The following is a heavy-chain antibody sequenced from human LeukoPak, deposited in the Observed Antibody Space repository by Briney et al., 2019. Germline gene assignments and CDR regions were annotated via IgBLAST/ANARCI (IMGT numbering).Heavy chain of an antibody. CDR3: ARHGLYDSTDYWTFQH. CDR2: IKQDGSEK. J-gene: IGHJ1*01. D-gene: IGHD3-22*01. Sequence: GGSLRLSCAASGFTLSSYWMSWVRQAPGKGLEWVAKIKQDGSEKYYVDSVKGRFTISRDNAKSSMYLQMNGLRAVDTAVYYCARHGLYDSTDYWTFQHWGQGTLVTVSS. CDR1: GFTLSSYW. V-gene: IGHV3-7*02.